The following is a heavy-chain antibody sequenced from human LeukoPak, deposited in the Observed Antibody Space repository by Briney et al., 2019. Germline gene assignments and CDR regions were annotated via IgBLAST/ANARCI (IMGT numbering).Heavy chain of an antibody. Sequence: PSETLSLTCTVSGGSIIDGGYYWSWIRQHPGKGLEWIGYIYDSGTTYYSPALQSRVTISVDTSANKFSLKLKSLTAADTAVYYCARGGDRRGFDYWGQGTLVTVSS. CDR1: GGSIIDGGYY. CDR3: ARGGDRRGFDY. V-gene: IGHV4-31*03. CDR2: IYDSGTT. D-gene: IGHD1-14*01. J-gene: IGHJ4*02.